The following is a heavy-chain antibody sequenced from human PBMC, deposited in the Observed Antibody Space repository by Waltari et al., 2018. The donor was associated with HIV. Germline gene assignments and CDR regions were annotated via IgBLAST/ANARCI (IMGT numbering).Heavy chain of an antibody. CDR3: ARDKRDGGNHRAYFDY. CDR1: GDSISSYY. J-gene: IGHJ4*02. CDR2: IYDSGST. Sequence: QVQLQESGPGLVKPSETLSLTCTVSGDSISSYYWSWIRQPPGKGLEWIGYIYDSGSTNNNPTLKGRVTIAVDTPKNQFSLRLSSVTAADTAVYYCARDKRDGGNHRAYFDYWGQGSLVTVSS. V-gene: IGHV4-59*01. D-gene: IGHD2-15*01.